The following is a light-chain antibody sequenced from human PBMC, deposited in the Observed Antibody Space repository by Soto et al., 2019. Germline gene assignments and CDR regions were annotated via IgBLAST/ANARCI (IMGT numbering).Light chain of an antibody. CDR1: QGVSSY. J-gene: IGKJ1*01. CDR3: QQYGSSPPGRT. V-gene: IGKV3D-15*01. CDR2: DAS. Sequence: EIGVSQSPATLSLYTRERATLSCRASQGVSSYLAWYQQKPGQAPRLLIYDASNRATGIPARFSGGGSETEFTLTISSLQSEDFAVYFCQQYGSSPPGRTFGQGTKV.